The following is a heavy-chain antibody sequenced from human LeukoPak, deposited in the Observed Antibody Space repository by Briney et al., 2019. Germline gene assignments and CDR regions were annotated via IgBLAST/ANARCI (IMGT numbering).Heavy chain of an antibody. CDR1: GFTFSSYA. J-gene: IGHJ4*02. CDR2: ISHDGSNK. V-gene: IGHV3-30*09. CDR3: ARDRTFYGTGSYCDY. Sequence: PGGSLRLSCLASGFTFSSYALHWVRQTPGAGLEWVALISHDGSNKYYTDSVKGRFVISRDNSKNTLYLQMNSVRGDDAAVYYCARDRTFYGTGSYCDYWGQGALVTVSS. D-gene: IGHD3-10*01.